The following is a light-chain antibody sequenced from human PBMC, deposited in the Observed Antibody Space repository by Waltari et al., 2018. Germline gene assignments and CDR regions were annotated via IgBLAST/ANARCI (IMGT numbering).Light chain of an antibody. CDR3: AAWDDSLNGPV. V-gene: IGLV1-44*01. CDR2: SNN. Sequence: QSVLTQPHSASGTPGQRVTISCSGSSSNIGSNNVNWYQQLPGTAPKLLIYSNNQRPSGVPDRFSGSKSGTSASLAISGLQSEDEADYYCAAWDDSLNGPVFGGGTKLTVL. CDR1: SSNIGSNN. J-gene: IGLJ2*01.